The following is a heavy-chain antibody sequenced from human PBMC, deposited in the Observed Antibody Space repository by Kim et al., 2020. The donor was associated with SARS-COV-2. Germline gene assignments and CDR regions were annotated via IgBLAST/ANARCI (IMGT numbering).Heavy chain of an antibody. D-gene: IGHD3-16*01. V-gene: IGHV4-31*03. J-gene: IGHJ5*02. Sequence: SETLSLTCTVSGGSISSGGYYWSWIRQHPGKGLEWIGYIYYSGSTYYNPSLKSRVTISVDTSKNQFSLKLSSVTAADTAVYYCARDKTRGGAPFDPWGQGTLVTVSS. CDR3: ARDKTRGGAPFDP. CDR2: IYYSGST. CDR1: GGSISSGGYY.